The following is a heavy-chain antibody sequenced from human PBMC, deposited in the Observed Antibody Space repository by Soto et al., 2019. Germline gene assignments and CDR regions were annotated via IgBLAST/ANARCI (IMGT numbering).Heavy chain of an antibody. CDR3: ARGDGYYYYMDV. J-gene: IGHJ6*03. CDR2: ISSSSSYI. Sequence: GGSLRLSCAASGFTFSSYSMNWVRQAPGKGLEWVSSISSSSSYIYYADSVKGRFTISRDNAKNSLYLQMNSLRAEDTAVYYCARGDGYYYYMDVWGKGTTVTVSS. CDR1: GFTFSSYS. D-gene: IGHD2-8*01. V-gene: IGHV3-21*01.